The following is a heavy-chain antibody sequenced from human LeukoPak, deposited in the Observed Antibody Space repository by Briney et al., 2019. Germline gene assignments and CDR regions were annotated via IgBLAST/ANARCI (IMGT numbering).Heavy chain of an antibody. D-gene: IGHD6-13*01. J-gene: IGHJ1*01. CDR2: IYYSGST. Sequence: SETLSLTCAVYGGSMSGYFWSWIRQPPGKGLEWIGYIYYSGSTNYNPSLKSRVTISVDTSKNQFSLKLSSVTAADMAVYYCARSITSSWYGDFQHWGQGTLVTVSS. V-gene: IGHV4-59*01. CDR1: GGSMSGYF. CDR3: ARSITSSWYGDFQH.